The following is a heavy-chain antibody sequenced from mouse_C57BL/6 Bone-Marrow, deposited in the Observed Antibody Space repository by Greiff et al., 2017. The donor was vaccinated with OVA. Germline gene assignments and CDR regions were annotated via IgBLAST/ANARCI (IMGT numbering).Heavy chain of an antibody. CDR2: ISNLAYSI. CDR3: ARQTITTAWYFDV. V-gene: IGHV5-15*01. CDR1: GFTFSDYG. J-gene: IGHJ1*03. D-gene: IGHD1-2*01. Sequence: EVQLQESGGGLVQPGGSLKLSCAASGFTFSDYGMAWVRQAPRKGPEWVAFISNLAYSIYYADTVTDRFTISRENAKNTLYLEMSSLRSEDTAMYYCARQTITTAWYFDVWGTGTTVTVSS.